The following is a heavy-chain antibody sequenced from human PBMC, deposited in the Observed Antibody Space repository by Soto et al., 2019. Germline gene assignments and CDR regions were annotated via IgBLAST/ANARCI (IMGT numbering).Heavy chain of an antibody. V-gene: IGHV3-74*01. D-gene: IGHD5-18*01. Sequence: EVQLVESGGGLIQPGGSPRLSCETSGFTFSDYWMHWVRQGPGKGLVWVSRIKFDGSSTNYANSVKGRFTISRDNAKNTVYLQMNSLTAEDTAVYYCARGIRNYYGVDVWGQGTTVTVSS. CDR3: ARGIRNYYGVDV. CDR1: GFTFSDYW. CDR2: IKFDGSST. J-gene: IGHJ6*02.